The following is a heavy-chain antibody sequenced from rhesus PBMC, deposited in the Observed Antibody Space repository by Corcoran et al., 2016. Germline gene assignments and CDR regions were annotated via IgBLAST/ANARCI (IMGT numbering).Heavy chain of an antibody. CDR2: INGNSGST. CDR3: ARDLSGIAAAGLDY. D-gene: IGHD6S26*01. V-gene: IGHV4-80*01. J-gene: IGHJ4*01. Sequence: QVQLQESGPGLVKPSETLSLTCAVSGASIRSSWWSWIRPPPGQGVEWIGEINGNSGSTYYNPSLKSRVTIATDTSKNQFSLKLTSVTAADTAVYYCARDLSGIAAAGLDYWGQGVLVTVSS. CDR1: GASIRSSW.